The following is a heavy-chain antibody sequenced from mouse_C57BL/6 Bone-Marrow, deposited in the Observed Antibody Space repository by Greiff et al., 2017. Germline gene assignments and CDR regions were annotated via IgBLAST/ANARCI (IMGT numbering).Heavy chain of an antibody. J-gene: IGHJ2*01. Sequence: EVQVVESGGGLVKPGGSLKLSCAASGFTFSSYTMSWVRQTPEKRLEWVATISGGGGNTYYPDSVKGRFTISRDNAKNTLYLQMSSLRSEDTALYYCARLTGYYVYWGQGTTLTVSS. CDR2: ISGGGGNT. CDR1: GFTFSSYT. CDR3: ARLTGYYVY. D-gene: IGHD2-3*01. V-gene: IGHV5-9*01.